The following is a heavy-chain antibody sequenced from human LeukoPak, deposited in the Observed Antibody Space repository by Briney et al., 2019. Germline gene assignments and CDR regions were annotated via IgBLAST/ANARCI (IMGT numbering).Heavy chain of an antibody. CDR3: ATGVHGIAAAGDYYFDY. CDR2: INPNSGGT. Sequence: GASVKVSCKASGYTFTGYYMHWVRQAPGQGLEWMGWINPNSGGTNYAQKFQGRVTMTRDTSISTAYMELSGLRSDDTAVYYCATGVHGIAAAGDYYFDYWGQGTLVTVSS. V-gene: IGHV1-2*02. D-gene: IGHD6-13*01. J-gene: IGHJ4*02. CDR1: GYTFTGYY.